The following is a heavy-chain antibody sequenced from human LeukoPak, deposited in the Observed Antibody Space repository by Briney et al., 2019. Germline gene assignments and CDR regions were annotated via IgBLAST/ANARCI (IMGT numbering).Heavy chain of an antibody. CDR1: GDSMSDYF. J-gene: IGHJ4*02. V-gene: IGHV4-59*12. CDR2: IYYTGST. CDR3: AGSAMVRGVILDY. Sequence: PSETLSLTCTVSGDSMSDYFWTWIRQPPGKGLEWIGYIYYTGSTNYNPSLKSRVTISVDTSKSQFSLKLSSVTAADTAVYYCAGSAMVRGVILDYWGQGTLVTISS. D-gene: IGHD3-10*01.